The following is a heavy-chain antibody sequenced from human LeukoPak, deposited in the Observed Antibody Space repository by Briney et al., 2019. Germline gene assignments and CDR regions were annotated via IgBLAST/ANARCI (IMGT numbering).Heavy chain of an antibody. CDR1: GFTFSSYA. Sequence: GGSLRPSCAASGFTFSSYAMSWVRQAPGKGLEWVSAISGSGGSTYYADSVKGRFTISRDNSKNTLYLQMNSLRAEDTAVYYCAKRGYDFWSGYYIDYWGQGTLVTVSS. CDR2: ISGSGGST. D-gene: IGHD3-3*01. V-gene: IGHV3-23*01. J-gene: IGHJ4*02. CDR3: AKRGYDFWSGYYIDY.